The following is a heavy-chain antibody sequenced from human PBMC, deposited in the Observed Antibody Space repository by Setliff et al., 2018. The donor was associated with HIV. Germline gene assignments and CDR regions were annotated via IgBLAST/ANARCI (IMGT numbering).Heavy chain of an antibody. V-gene: IGHV5-51*01. CDR1: GYSFSNRW. CDR3: ARHTIDISLLVVQDPGPFDV. J-gene: IGHJ3*01. Sequence: GESLKISCTGSGYSFSNRWIGWVRQMPGRGLEWVGIIYPQDSDTRYSPSFEGHVTISADTSRYTAYLQWSALKASDTAMYYCARHTIDISLLVVQDPGPFDVWGRGTMVTVSS. CDR2: IYPQDSDT. D-gene: IGHD3-10*01.